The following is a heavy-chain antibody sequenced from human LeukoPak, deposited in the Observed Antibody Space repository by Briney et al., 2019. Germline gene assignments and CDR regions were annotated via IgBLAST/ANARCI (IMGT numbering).Heavy chain of an antibody. CDR3: ARESKTYDGSGYYHDS. CDR1: GGSIYNYY. V-gene: IGHV4-4*07. D-gene: IGHD3-22*01. CDR2: IYTSGST. Sequence: PSETLSRTCTVSGGSIYNYYWSWIRQPAGKGLEWIGRIYTSGSTDYSPSLKSRVTMSLDTSKNQFSLNLYSVTAADTAVYFRARESKTYDGSGYYHDSWGQGTLVTVSS. J-gene: IGHJ4*02.